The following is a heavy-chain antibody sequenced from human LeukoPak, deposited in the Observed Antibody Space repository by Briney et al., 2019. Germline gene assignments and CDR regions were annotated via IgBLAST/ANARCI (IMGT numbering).Heavy chain of an antibody. Sequence: GGSLRLSCAASGFTFSSYSMNWVRQAPGKGLEWVSYISSSSSTIYYADSVKGRFTISRDNAKNSLYLQMNSLRAEDTAVYYCAKDLNGSGFGYWGQGTLVTVSS. CDR1: GFTFSSYS. D-gene: IGHD6-19*01. V-gene: IGHV3-48*01. CDR3: AKDLNGSGFGY. J-gene: IGHJ4*02. CDR2: ISSSSSTI.